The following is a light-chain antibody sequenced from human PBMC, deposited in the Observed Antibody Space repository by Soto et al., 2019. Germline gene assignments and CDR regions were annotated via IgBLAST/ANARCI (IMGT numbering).Light chain of an antibody. CDR1: SSDVGGYDF. V-gene: IGLV2-8*01. CDR2: EVS. J-gene: IGLJ3*02. Sequence: QSALTQPPSASGSPGQSVTISCTGTSSDVGGYDFVSWYQHHPGKAPTLMIYEVSKRPSGVPDRFSGSKSGNTASLTVSVLQAEDEAYDYGTSYVDGDNWVFVGGTQLTVL. CDR3: TSYVDGDNWV.